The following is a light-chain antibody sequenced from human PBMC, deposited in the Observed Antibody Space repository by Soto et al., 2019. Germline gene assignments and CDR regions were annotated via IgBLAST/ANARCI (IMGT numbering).Light chain of an antibody. Sequence: QSVLTQPASVSGSPGQSITISCTGTSSDVGGYNYVSWYQQHPGKAPKLMIYEVSNRPSRVSNRFSGSKSGNTASLTISGLQAEDEGDYYRSSYTSSSSWVFGGGTKLTVL. CDR3: SSYTSSSSWV. V-gene: IGLV2-14*01. CDR2: EVS. J-gene: IGLJ3*02. CDR1: SSDVGGYNY.